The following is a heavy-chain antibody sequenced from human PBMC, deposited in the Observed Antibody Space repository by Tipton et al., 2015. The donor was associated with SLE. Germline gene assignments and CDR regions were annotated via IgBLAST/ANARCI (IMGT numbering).Heavy chain of an antibody. CDR2: IRYDETKE. D-gene: IGHD3-10*01. Sequence: GSLRLSCVASGFSFSSHGMHWVRQAPGKGLEWVAFIRYDETKEYYADSVNGRFIISRDTSKNTLYLQMNTLRPEDTGFYYCARDLRFYGSGSRYYFDHWGQGTSVTVSP. V-gene: IGHV3-30*02. CDR3: ARDLRFYGSGSRYYFDH. CDR1: GFSFSSHG. J-gene: IGHJ4*02.